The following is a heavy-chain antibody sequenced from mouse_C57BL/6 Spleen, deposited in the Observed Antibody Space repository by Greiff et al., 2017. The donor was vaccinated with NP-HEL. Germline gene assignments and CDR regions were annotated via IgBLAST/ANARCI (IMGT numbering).Heavy chain of an antibody. CDR1: GYTFTSYW. CDR3: ARGTTVVECDY. Sequence: QVQLKQPGAELVKPGASVKMTCKASGYTFTSYWITWVKQRPGQGLEWIGDIYPGSGSTNYNEKFKSKATLTVDTSSSTAYMQLSSLTSEDSAVYYCARGTTVVECDYWGQGTTLTVSS. CDR2: IYPGSGST. J-gene: IGHJ2*01. V-gene: IGHV1-55*01. D-gene: IGHD1-1*01.